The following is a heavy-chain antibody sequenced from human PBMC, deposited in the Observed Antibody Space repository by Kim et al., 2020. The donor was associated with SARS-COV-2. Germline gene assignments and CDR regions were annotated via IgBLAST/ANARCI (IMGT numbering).Heavy chain of an antibody. CDR3: ARRVWAGPFDL. CDR1: DASINTNKW. CDR2: IHHDGTT. V-gene: IGHV4-4*02. Sequence: SETLSLTCTISDASINTNKWWSWVRQPPGKGPEWIGEIHHDGTTNYYPSLKSRVTISVDKSRNQFFLRLYSMTAADTAVYFCARRVWAGPFDLWGRGTLVTVSS. J-gene: IGHJ4*02. D-gene: IGHD3-16*01.